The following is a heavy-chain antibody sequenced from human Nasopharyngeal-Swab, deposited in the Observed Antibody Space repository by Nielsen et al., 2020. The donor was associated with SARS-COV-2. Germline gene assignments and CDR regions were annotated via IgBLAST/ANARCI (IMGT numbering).Heavy chain of an antibody. CDR2: INPSGGST. J-gene: IGHJ4*02. V-gene: IGHV1-46*01. D-gene: IGHD5-12*01. Sequence: ASVKVSCKASAYTFTSYYMHWVRQAPGQGIVWMGIINPSGGSTSYAQKFQGRVTMTRDTSTSTVYMELSSLRSEDTAVYYCARGDIVATDYWGQGTLVTVSS. CDR3: ARGDIVATDY. CDR1: AYTFTSYY.